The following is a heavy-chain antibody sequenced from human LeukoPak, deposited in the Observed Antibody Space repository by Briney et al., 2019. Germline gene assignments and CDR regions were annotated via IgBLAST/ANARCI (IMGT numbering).Heavy chain of an antibody. CDR3: ARDMAAAGTFAYY. V-gene: IGHV3-66*01. Sequence: GGSLRLSCAASGFTVSSNYMSWVRQAPGKGLEWVSVIYSGGSTYYADSVKGRFTISRDNSKNTLYLQMNSLRAEDTAVYYCARDMAAAGTFAYYWGQGTLVTVSS. D-gene: IGHD6-13*01. CDR2: IYSGGST. CDR1: GFTVSSNY. J-gene: IGHJ4*02.